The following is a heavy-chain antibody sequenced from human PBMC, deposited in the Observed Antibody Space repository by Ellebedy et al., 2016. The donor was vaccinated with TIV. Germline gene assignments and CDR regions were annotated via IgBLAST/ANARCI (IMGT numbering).Heavy chain of an antibody. CDR1: GYTFTSYG. J-gene: IGHJ4*02. V-gene: IGHV1-18*01. CDR3: ARNQGDDYVWGSYLDY. CDR2: ISAYNGNT. D-gene: IGHD3-16*02. Sequence: AASVKVSCKASGYTFTSYGISWVRQAPGQGLEWMGWISAYNGNTNYAQKLQGRVTMTTDTSTSTAYLELRSLRSNDTAVYYRARNQGDDYVWGSYLDYWGQGTLVTVSS.